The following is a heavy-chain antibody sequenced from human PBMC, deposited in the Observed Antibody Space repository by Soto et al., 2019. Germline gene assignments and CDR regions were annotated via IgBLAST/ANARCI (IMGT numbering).Heavy chain of an antibody. V-gene: IGHV1-69*12. CDR3: ARTAVVGARWDWFDP. CDR2: IIPTFGTA. D-gene: IGHD1-26*01. J-gene: IGHJ5*02. CDR1: GGTFSSYA. Sequence: QVQLVQSGAEVKKPGSSVKVSCKASGGTFSSYAISWVRQAPGQGLEWMGGIIPTFGTANYAQKFQGRVTITADESTRQAYMELSSLRSEDTAVYYCARTAVVGARWDWFDPWGQGTLVTVSS.